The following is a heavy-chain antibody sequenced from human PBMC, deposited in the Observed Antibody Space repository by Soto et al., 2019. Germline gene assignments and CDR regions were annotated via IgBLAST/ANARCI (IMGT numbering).Heavy chain of an antibody. D-gene: IGHD3-22*01. V-gene: IGHV4-39*01. J-gene: IGHJ4*02. CDR1: GGSISSSSYY. Sequence: PSETLSLTCTVSGGSISSSSYYWGWIRQPPGKGLEWIGSIYYSGSTYYNPSLKSRVTISVDTSKNQFSLKLSSVTAADTAVYYCARHYYDSSGYYSIDYWGQGTLVTVSS. CDR2: IYYSGST. CDR3: ARHYYDSSGYYSIDY.